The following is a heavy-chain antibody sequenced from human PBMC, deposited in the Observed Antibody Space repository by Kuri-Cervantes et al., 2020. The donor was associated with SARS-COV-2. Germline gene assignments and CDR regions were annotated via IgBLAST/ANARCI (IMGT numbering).Heavy chain of an antibody. Sequence: ASVKVSCKASGYTFTSYAMHWVRQAPGQRLEWMGWINAGNGNTKYSQKFQGRVTITRDTSASTAYMELSSLRSEDTAVYYCARGRWIQLWQAIRWFDPWGQGTLVTVSS. D-gene: IGHD5-18*01. V-gene: IGHV1-3*01. CDR1: GYTFTSYA. J-gene: IGHJ5*02. CDR2: INAGNGNT. CDR3: ARGRWIQLWQAIRWFDP.